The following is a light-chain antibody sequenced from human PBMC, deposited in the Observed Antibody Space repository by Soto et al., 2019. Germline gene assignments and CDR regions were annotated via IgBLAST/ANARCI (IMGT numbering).Light chain of an antibody. J-gene: IGLJ2*01. CDR2: EVS. Sequence: QSALTQPPSVSGSPGQSVTISFTGTSSDVASYNRVSWYQQPPGTAPKLMIYEVSNRPSGVPDRFSGSKSGNTASLTISGPQAEDEADYYCSSYTSSSTLVFGGGTKLTVL. CDR1: SSDVASYNR. V-gene: IGLV2-18*02. CDR3: SSYTSSSTLV.